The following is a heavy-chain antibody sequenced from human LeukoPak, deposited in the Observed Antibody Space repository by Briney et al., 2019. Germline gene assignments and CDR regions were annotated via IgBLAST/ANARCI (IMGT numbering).Heavy chain of an antibody. CDR1: GGSISSGGYS. J-gene: IGHJ5*02. CDR2: IYHSGST. Sequence: ASETLSLTCAVSGGSISSGGYSWSWIRQPPGKGLEWIGYIYHSGSTYYNPSLKSRVTISVDRSKNQFSLKLSSVTAADTAVYYCARRGLGFDPWGQGTLVSVSS. CDR3: ARRGLGFDP. V-gene: IGHV4-30-2*01. D-gene: IGHD6-19*01.